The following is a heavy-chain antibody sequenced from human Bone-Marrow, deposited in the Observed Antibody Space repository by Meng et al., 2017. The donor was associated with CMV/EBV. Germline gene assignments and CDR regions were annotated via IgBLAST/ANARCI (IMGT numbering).Heavy chain of an antibody. CDR1: GYTFTNYY. J-gene: IGHJ5*02. Sequence: ASVKVSCKASGYTFTNYYMHWVRQAPGQGLEWMGIINPSGGSTSYAQKFQGRVTMTRDTSTSTVYMELSSLRSEDTAVYYCARDIGCSSTSCYSGGTWGQGTLVTVSS. V-gene: IGHV1-46*01. CDR3: ARDIGCSSTSCYSGGT. CDR2: INPSGGST. D-gene: IGHD2-2*01.